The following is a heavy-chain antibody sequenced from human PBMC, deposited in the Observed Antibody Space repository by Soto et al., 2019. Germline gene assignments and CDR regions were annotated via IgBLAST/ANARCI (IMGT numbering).Heavy chain of an antibody. CDR2: INSDGSST. V-gene: IGHV3-74*01. CDR1: GFTFSSYW. CDR3: AKDFLDCSSTSCYIDYYYGMDV. D-gene: IGHD2-2*02. J-gene: IGHJ6*02. Sequence: EVQLVESGGGLVQPGGSLRLSCAASGFTFSSYWMHWVRQAPGKGLVWVSRINSDGSSTSYADSVKGRFTISRDNAKNTLYLQMNSLRAEDTALYYCAKDFLDCSSTSCYIDYYYGMDVWGQGTTVTVSS.